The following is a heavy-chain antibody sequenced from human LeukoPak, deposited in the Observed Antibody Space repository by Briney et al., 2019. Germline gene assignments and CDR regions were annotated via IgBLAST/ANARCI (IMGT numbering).Heavy chain of an antibody. CDR3: ARLDTVTGYFDY. CDR1: GGSISSYS. V-gene: IGHV4-59*01. J-gene: IGHJ4*02. D-gene: IGHD4-17*01. CDR2: IYYSGST. Sequence: SETLSLTCTVSGGSISSYSWSWIRQPPGKGLEWIGYIYYSGSTNYNPSLKSRVSISVDTSKPKLSLKLSSVSAADTAVYYCARLDTVTGYFDYWGQGTLVTVSS.